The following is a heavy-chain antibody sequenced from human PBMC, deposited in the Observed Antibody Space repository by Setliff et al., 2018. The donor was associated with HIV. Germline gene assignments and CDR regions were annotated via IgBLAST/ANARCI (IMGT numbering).Heavy chain of an antibody. Sequence: ASVKVSCKASGYTFSSYGISWVRQTPGQGLEWMGWINVGKGDTKYSQELQGRITLTTDTSANTAYMELSSLRSDDTAVYYCARGSKYDGEPDFDYWGQGTLVTVSS. J-gene: IGHJ4*02. V-gene: IGHV1-3*01. CDR1: GYTFSSYG. CDR2: INVGKGDT. CDR3: ARGSKYDGEPDFDY. D-gene: IGHD2-21*01.